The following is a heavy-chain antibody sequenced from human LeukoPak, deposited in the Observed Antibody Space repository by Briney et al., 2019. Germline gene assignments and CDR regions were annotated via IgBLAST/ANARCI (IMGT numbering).Heavy chain of an antibody. CDR2: IYTSGST. V-gene: IGHV4-61*02. CDR3: ARVSGTFDY. J-gene: IGHJ4*02. D-gene: IGHD1-26*01. CDR1: GGSISSGSYY. Sequence: SQTLSLTCTVSGGSISSGSYYWSWIRQPAGKGLEWIGCIYTSGSTNYNPSLKSRVTISVDTSKNQFSLKLSSVTAADTAVYYCARVSGTFDYWGQGTLVTVSS.